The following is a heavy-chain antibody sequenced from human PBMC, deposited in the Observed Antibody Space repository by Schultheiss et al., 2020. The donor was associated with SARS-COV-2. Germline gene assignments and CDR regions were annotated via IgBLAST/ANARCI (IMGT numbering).Heavy chain of an antibody. CDR2: IYYSGST. V-gene: IGHV4-59*12. Sequence: GSLRLSCTVSGGSISSYYWSWIRQPPGKGLEWIGYIYYSGSTNYNPSLKSRVTISVDKSKNQFSLKLSSVTAADTAVYYCARVRLVRGVISYYFDYWGQGTLVTVSS. CDR3: ARVRLVRGVISYYFDY. CDR1: GGSISSYY. D-gene: IGHD3-10*01. J-gene: IGHJ4*02.